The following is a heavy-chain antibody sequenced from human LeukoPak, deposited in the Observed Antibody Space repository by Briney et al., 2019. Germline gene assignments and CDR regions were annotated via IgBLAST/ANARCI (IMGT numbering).Heavy chain of an antibody. Sequence: GGSLRLSCAASGFTFSSSWMSWVRQAPGKGLEWVAVISYDGSNKYYADSVKGRFTISRDNSKNTLYLQMNSLRAEDTAVYYCARDGRGYYDSSGYLDYWGQGTLVTVSS. CDR3: ARDGRGYYDSSGYLDY. CDR1: GFTFSSSW. V-gene: IGHV3-30-3*01. D-gene: IGHD3-22*01. J-gene: IGHJ4*02. CDR2: ISYDGSNK.